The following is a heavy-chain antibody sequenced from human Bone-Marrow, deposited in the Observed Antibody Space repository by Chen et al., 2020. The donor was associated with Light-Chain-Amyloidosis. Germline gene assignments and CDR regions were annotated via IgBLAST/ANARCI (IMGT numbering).Heavy chain of an antibody. V-gene: IGHV5-51*01. D-gene: IGHD5-12*01. CDR3: ARRRDGYNFDY. Sequence: VRQMPGKGLEWMGVIYPDDSDARYSPSFEGQVTISADKSITTAYLQWRSLTASDTAMYYCARRRDGYNFDYWGQGTLVTVSS. CDR2: IYPDDSDA. J-gene: IGHJ4*02.